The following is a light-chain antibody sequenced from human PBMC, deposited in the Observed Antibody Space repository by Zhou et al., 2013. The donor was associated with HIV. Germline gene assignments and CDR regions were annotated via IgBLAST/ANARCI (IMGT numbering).Light chain of an antibody. CDR2: KAS. CDR3: QQSYNTPYI. J-gene: IGKJ2*01. Sequence: DIQMTQSPSSLSASLGDRVTIACRASQGISDFLAWYQQKPGKAPRLLIYKASSLQSGVPSRFRGSGSGTEFTLTITSLQPDDFATYYCQQSYNTPYIFGQGTKLEIK. CDR1: QGISDF. V-gene: IGKV1-39*01.